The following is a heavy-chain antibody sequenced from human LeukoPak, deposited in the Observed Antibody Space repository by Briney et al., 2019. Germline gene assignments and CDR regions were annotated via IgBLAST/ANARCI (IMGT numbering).Heavy chain of an antibody. D-gene: IGHD3-22*01. J-gene: IGHJ3*02. CDR3: ARQGPYYYDSSGYYRRHDAFDI. CDR2: IYYSGST. Sequence: SETLSLTCTVSGGSISSSSYYWGWIRQPPGKGLEWIGSIYYSGSTYYNPSLKSRVTISVDTSKNQFSLKLSSVTAADTAVYYCARQGPYYYDSSGYYRRHDAFDIWGQGTMVTVSS. CDR1: GGSISSSSYY. V-gene: IGHV4-39*01.